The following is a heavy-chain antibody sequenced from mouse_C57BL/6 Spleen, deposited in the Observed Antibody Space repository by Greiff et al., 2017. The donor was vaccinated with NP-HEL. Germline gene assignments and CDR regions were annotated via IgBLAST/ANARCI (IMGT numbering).Heavy chain of an antibody. CDR1: GFNIKNTY. CDR3: ARGVVSYYYAMDY. D-gene: IGHD6-2*01. CDR2: IDPANGNT. J-gene: IGHJ4*01. V-gene: IGHV14-3*01. Sequence: EVMLVESVAELVRPGASVKLSCTASGFNIKNTYMHWVKQRPEQGLEWIGRIDPANGNTKYAPKFQGKATITADTSSNTAYLQLSSLTSEDTAIYYCARGVVSYYYAMDYWGQGTSVTVSS.